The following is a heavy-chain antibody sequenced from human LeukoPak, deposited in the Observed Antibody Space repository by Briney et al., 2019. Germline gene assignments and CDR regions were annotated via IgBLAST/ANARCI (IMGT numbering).Heavy chain of an antibody. J-gene: IGHJ4*02. CDR2: IYYTGSS. D-gene: IGHD2-15*01. CDR3: ARDCSGGSCFSGPFEY. Sequence: SETLSLTCTVSGGPISTYSWGWIRQPAGKGLEWIGSIYYTGSSYYTPSLKSRVTISVDTSKNQLSLKLRSVTAADTAVYYCARDCSGGSCFSGPFEYWGQGTLVTVSS. V-gene: IGHV4-39*02. CDR1: GGPISTYS.